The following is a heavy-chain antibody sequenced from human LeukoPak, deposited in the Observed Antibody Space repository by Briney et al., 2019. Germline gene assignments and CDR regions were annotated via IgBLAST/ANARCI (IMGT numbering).Heavy chain of an antibody. V-gene: IGHV4-39*01. CDR2: IYYSGNT. CDR3: ARRRKNPTYSNYKYYFDS. Sequence: PSETLSLTCTVSGGSISSSSYHWGWIRQPPGKGLEWIGSIYYSGNTYYNPSLKSRVTISVDTSKNQFSLRLSSVTATDTAVYYCARRRKNPTYSNYKYYFDSRGQGTLVTVSS. D-gene: IGHD4-11*01. J-gene: IGHJ4*02. CDR1: GGSISSSSYH.